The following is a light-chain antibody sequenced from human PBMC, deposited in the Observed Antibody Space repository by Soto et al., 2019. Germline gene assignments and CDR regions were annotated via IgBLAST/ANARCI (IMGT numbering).Light chain of an antibody. Sequence: QSALTQPPSASGSPGQSVTISCTGTSSDVGGYNYVSWYQQYPGKAPKLMIYEVSKRPSGVPDRFSGSKSANTASLTVSGLQAEDEADYYCSSYAGSNNFVVFGGGNKVTVL. CDR1: SSDVGGYNY. V-gene: IGLV2-8*01. CDR3: SSYAGSNNFVV. J-gene: IGLJ2*01. CDR2: EVS.